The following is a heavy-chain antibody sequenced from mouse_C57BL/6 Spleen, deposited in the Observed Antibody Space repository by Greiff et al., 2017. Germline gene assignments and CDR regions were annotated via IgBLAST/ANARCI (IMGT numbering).Heavy chain of an antibody. V-gene: IGHV1-26*01. J-gene: IGHJ3*01. CDR2: INPNNGGT. Sequence: VQLQQSGPELVKPGASVKISCKASGYTFTDYYMNWVKQSHGKSLEWIGDINPNNGGTSYNQKFKGKATLTVDKSSSTAYMELRSLTSEDSAVYYCARETIAYWGQGTLVTVSA. CDR3: ARETIAY. CDR1: GYTFTDYY.